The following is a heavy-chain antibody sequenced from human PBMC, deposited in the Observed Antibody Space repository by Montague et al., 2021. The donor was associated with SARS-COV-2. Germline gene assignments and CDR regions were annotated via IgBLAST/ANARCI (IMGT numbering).Heavy chain of an antibody. V-gene: IGHV4-39*01. D-gene: IGHD6-13*01. Sequence: SETLSLTCSVSGGSITDRTYYWCCIRQSPGKGLEWIGAINCSGTTYYNPSLKSRVTISLDTAKNQFSLKMTSVTAADTAVYYCARHWGIAAAGNWGQGTLVTVSS. J-gene: IGHJ4*02. CDR3: ARHWGIAAAGN. CDR1: GGSITDRTYY. CDR2: INCSGTT.